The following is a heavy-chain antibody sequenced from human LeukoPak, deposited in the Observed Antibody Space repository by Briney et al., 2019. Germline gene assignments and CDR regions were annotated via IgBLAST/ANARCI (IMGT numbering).Heavy chain of an antibody. J-gene: IGHJ4*02. Sequence: PGGSLRLSCVASGFSISSSWMHWVRQVPGKGLVWVSRIFHDGNDISYADSVKGRFTISRDNAKNTLHLQMNSLRAEDTAVYYCGRDRGWRTSGYYLYHFDYWGQGTLVTFAS. CDR2: IFHDGNDI. CDR3: GRDRGWRTSGYYLYHFDY. D-gene: IGHD3-22*01. CDR1: GFSISSSW. V-gene: IGHV3-74*01.